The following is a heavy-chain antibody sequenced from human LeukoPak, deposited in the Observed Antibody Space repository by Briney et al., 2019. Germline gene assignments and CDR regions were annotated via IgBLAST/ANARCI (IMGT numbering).Heavy chain of an antibody. CDR3: ARDGSEVEAFDI. CDR2: IYHSGST. D-gene: IGHD3-10*01. CDR1: GGSISSINW. J-gene: IGHJ3*02. Sequence: PSETLSLTCAVSGGSISSINWWSWVRQPPGKGLEWIGEIYHSGSTNYNPSLKSRVTISVDKSKNQFSLKLSSVTAADTAVYYCARDGSEVEAFDIWGQGTMVTVSS. V-gene: IGHV4-4*02.